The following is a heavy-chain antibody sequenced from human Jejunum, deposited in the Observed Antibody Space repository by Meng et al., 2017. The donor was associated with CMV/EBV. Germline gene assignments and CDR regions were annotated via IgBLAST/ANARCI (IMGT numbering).Heavy chain of an antibody. D-gene: IGHD1-1*01. Sequence: FSTYWIGWVRPMPGKGLESMGIIYPDDSDTRYSPSFHGQVTISADKSISTAYLQWTSLKASDTAMYYCVRLSGEGYSLDNYGMDVGGQGTTVTVSS. V-gene: IGHV5-51*01. J-gene: IGHJ6*02. CDR2: IYPDDSDT. CDR3: VRLSGEGYSLDNYGMDV. CDR1: FSTYW.